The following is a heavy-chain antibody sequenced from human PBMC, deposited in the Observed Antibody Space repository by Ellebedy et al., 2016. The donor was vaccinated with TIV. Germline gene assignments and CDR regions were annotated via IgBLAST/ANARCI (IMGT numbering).Heavy chain of an antibody. J-gene: IGHJ6*03. D-gene: IGHD3-10*01. CDR1: GGSMNNDC. Sequence: GSLRLSXTVSGGSMNNDCWSWIRQPPGKGLEWVGYVCHSGSPNNNPSLKNRVTMSVDRFGNQVSLNLKSVAAADTAVYYCARDFFAGRYDSGPFSNEGVFYYYMDVWGNGTTVTVSS. CDR2: VCHSGSP. V-gene: IGHV4-59*12. CDR3: ARDFFAGRYDSGPFSNEGVFYYYMDV.